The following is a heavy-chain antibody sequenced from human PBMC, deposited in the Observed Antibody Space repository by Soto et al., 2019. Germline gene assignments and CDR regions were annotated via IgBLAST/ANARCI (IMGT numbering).Heavy chain of an antibody. V-gene: IGHV3-21*01. J-gene: IGHJ3*01. CDR3: ARSLSGSNVIFAFDL. D-gene: IGHD3-22*01. Sequence: PGGSLRLSCDASEFTFSLYAMNWVRQAPGKGLQWVSSISGGSGYIYYADSLKGRFTISRDNAKNSLYLQMNSLRAEDTAVYYCARSLSGSNVIFAFDLWGQGTMVTVSS. CDR2: ISGGSGYI. CDR1: EFTFSLYA.